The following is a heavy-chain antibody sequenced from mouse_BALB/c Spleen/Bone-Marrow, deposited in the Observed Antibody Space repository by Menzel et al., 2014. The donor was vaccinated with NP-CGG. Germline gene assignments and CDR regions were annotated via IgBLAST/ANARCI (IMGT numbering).Heavy chain of an antibody. CDR1: GFTFSNFA. Sequence: EVQLVESGGGLVKPGGSLKLSCAASGFTFSNFAMSWVRQTPDKRLEWVASISSGGSAYYPDSVKGRLSISRDNARDILFLQMSSLRSEDTAMYYCARGYDYDFDYWGQGTTLTVSS. D-gene: IGHD2-4*01. CDR2: ISSGGSA. V-gene: IGHV5-6-5*01. J-gene: IGHJ2*01. CDR3: ARGYDYDFDY.